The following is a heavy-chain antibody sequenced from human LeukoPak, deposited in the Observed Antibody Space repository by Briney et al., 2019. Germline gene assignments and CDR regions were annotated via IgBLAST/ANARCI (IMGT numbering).Heavy chain of an antibody. Sequence: GGSLRLSCAASGFTFSGSWMSWVRQTPEKGLEWVANMSPDGTEKYYVDSVKGRFTISRDNAKNSPYLQMNSLRAEDTAVYYCARRTNYLAFDYWGQGTLVTVSS. CDR2: MSPDGTEK. CDR1: GFTFSGSW. J-gene: IGHJ4*02. V-gene: IGHV3-7*01. D-gene: IGHD4/OR15-4a*01. CDR3: ARRTNYLAFDY.